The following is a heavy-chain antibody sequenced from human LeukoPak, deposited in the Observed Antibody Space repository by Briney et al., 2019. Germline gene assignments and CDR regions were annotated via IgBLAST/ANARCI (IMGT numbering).Heavy chain of an antibody. Sequence: SETLSLTCAVSGYPISSGYYWGWIRQPPGKGLEWIGSIYYSGSTYYNPSLKSRVTISVDTSKNQFSLKLSSVTAADTAVYYCARRSQDSSRSYNWFDPWGQGTLVTVSS. CDR3: ARRSQDSSRSYNWFDP. CDR2: IYYSGST. CDR1: GYPISSGYY. J-gene: IGHJ5*02. V-gene: IGHV4-38-2*01. D-gene: IGHD6-13*01.